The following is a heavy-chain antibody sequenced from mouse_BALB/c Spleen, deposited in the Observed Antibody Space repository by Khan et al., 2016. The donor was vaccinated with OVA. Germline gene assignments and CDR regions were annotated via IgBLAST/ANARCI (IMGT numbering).Heavy chain of an antibody. CDR1: GFNIKDTY. D-gene: IGHD4-1*01. J-gene: IGHJ3*01. Sequence: VQLQQSGAELVKPGASVKLSCTASGFNIKDTYMHWVKQRPEQGLEWIGRIDPANGNTKYDPKFQGKATITADTSSNTASLQLRSLTSEDTAVYYCGRDYWDVFAYWGQGTLVTVSA. CDR3: GRDYWDVFAY. CDR2: IDPANGNT. V-gene: IGHV14-3*02.